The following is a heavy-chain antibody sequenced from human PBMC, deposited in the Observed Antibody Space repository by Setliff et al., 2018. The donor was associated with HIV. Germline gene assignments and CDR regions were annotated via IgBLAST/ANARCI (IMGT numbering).Heavy chain of an antibody. J-gene: IGHJ3*01. Sequence: GASVKVSCKASGYTFSSYGISWVRQAPGQGLEWMGWISGYNGNTKYVQKLQGRVTMTTDTSTRTVYMELRRLRQDDTAEYFCARVPYRSAWFSGGHDAFDVWGQGTMVTVSS. CDR2: ISGYNGNT. V-gene: IGHV1-18*01. D-gene: IGHD6-19*01. CDR3: ARVPYRSAWFSGGHDAFDV. CDR1: GYTFSSYG.